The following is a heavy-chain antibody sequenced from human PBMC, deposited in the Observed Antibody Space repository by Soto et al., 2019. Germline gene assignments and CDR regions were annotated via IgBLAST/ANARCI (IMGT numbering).Heavy chain of an antibody. CDR3: ARDSTEYCSSTSCYVYNWFDP. CDR1: GGTFSSYA. D-gene: IGHD2-2*01. V-gene: IGHV1-69*13. J-gene: IGHJ5*02. Sequence: SVKVSCKASGGTFSSYAISWVRQAPGQGLEWMGGIIPIFGTANYAQKFQGRVTITADESTSTAYMELSSLRSEDTAVYYCARDSTEYCSSTSCYVYNWFDPWGQGTLVTVSS. CDR2: IIPIFGTA.